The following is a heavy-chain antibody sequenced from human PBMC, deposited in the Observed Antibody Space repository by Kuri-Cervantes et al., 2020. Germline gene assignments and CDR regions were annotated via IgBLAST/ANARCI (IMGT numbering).Heavy chain of an antibody. J-gene: IGHJ6*02. CDR1: GYTFTSYG. CDR2: ISAYNGNT. D-gene: IGHD2-15*01. CDR3: ARGLYCSGGSCYFGYYYYYGMDV. Sequence: ASVKVSCKASGYTFTSYGISWVRQAPGQGLEWMGWISAYNGNTNYAQKLQGRVTMTTDTSTSTAYMELSSLRSEDTAVYYCARGLYCSGGSCYFGYYYYYGMDVWGQGTTVTVSS. V-gene: IGHV1-18*01.